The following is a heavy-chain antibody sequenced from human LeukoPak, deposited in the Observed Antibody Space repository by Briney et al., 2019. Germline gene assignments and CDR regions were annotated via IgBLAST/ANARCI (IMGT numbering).Heavy chain of an antibody. V-gene: IGHV3-23*01. CDR1: GFTFNSYA. CDR2: ISGSGDDT. Sequence: GGSLRLSCAASGFTFNSYAMSWVLQAPGKGLEWVSAISGSGDDTYSADSMKGRFAISRDNSKNTLYLQMNSLRAEDTAIYYCAKERGTALDYWGQGTLVTVSS. D-gene: IGHD1-1*01. J-gene: IGHJ4*02. CDR3: AKERGTALDY.